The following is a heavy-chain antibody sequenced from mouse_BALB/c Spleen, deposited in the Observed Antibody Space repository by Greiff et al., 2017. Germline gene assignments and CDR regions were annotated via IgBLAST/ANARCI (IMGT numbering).Heavy chain of an antibody. CDR3: ARQGGGNYVAMDY. J-gene: IGHJ4*01. Sequence: EVQLVESGGDLVRPGGSLKLSCAASGFTFSSYGMSWVRQTPDKRLEWVATISSGGSYTYYPDSVKGRFTISRDNAKNTLYLQMSSLKSEDTAMYYCARQGGGNYVAMDYWGQGTSVTVSS. CDR1: GFTFSSYG. V-gene: IGHV5-6*01. D-gene: IGHD2-1*01. CDR2: ISSGGSYT.